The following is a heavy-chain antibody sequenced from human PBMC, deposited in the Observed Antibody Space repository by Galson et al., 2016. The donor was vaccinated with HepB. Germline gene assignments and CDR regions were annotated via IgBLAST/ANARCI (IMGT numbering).Heavy chain of an antibody. CDR3: ARDPRAIDYFDS. CDR1: GGTFSKSA. Sequence: CKVSGGTFSKSAINWVRQAPGQGLEWMGGIIPKFHTPNYAQRFQGRVTITADQSTNTAYMELTSLRSEDTAVYFCARDPRAIDYFDSWGQGTLITVSS. V-gene: IGHV1-69*01. D-gene: IGHD3-10*01. CDR2: IIPKFHTP. J-gene: IGHJ4*02.